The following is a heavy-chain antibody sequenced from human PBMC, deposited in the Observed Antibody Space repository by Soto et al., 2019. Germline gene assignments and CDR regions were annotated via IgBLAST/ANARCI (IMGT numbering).Heavy chain of an antibody. V-gene: IGHV3-11*01. CDR2: ISTSGTSI. D-gene: IGHD6-25*01. Sequence: QVQVVESGGGLVKPGGSLRLSCAASGFTFSDYYMSWIRQVPGKGLEWVSYISTSGTSINCADSVKGRFTISRDNAKNXXYLQMNSLGDEDTAVYYCARARRDSSGWPPEYFQLWGQGTLVTVSS. J-gene: IGHJ1*01. CDR3: ARARRDSSGWPPEYFQL. CDR1: GFTFSDYY.